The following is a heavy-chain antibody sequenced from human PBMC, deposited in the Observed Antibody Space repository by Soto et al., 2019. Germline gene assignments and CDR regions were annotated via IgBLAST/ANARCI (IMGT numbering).Heavy chain of an antibody. CDR3: ARDKLSSLVVEPPHLFDS. CDR1: GGIFSDYA. V-gene: IGHV1-69*11. CDR2: IIPKLGTA. J-gene: IGHJ5*01. Sequence: QVQLEQSGGEVKKPGSSVKVSCRVSGGIFSDYAVSWVRQAPGQGLQWVGGIIPKLGTAKYARKFEDRVTLTADELTSTVYMEINNLRSEDTALYYCARDKLSSLVVEPPHLFDSWGQGTLLTVSS. D-gene: IGHD2-21*01.